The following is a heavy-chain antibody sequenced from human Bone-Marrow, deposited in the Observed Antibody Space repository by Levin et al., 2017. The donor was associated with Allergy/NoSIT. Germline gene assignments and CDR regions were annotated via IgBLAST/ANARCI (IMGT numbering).Heavy chain of an antibody. CDR2: IDPSDSYT. V-gene: IGHV5-10-1*01. CDR3: ARHGYSRGGFAFDI. Sequence: GASVKVSCKGSGYSFTSYWISWVRQMPGKGLEWMGRIDPSDSYTNYSPSFQGHVTISADKSISTAYLQWSSLKASDTAMYYCARHGYSRGGFAFDIWGQGTMVTVSS. CDR1: GYSFTSYW. J-gene: IGHJ3*02. D-gene: IGHD6-13*01.